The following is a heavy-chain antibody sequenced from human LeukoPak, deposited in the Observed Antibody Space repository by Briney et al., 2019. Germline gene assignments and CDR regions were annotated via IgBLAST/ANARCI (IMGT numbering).Heavy chain of an antibody. J-gene: IGHJ4*02. CDR1: GGSISSGDYY. V-gene: IGHV4-30-4*01. CDR2: IYYSGST. Sequence: SQTLSLTCTVSGGSISSGDYYWSWIRQSPGKGLEWIGYIYYSGSTYYNPSLKSRVTISVDTSKNQFSLKLSSVTAADTAVYYCASPHMVRGSFDYWGQGTLVTVSS. CDR3: ASPHMVRGSFDY. D-gene: IGHD3-10*01.